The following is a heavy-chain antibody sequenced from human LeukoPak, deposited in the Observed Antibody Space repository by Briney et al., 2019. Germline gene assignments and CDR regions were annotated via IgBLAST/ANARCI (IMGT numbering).Heavy chain of an antibody. D-gene: IGHD5-12*01. J-gene: IGHJ2*01. V-gene: IGHV4-59*01. CDR1: GGSINTYY. CDR2: IYYSGTT. CDR3: ARDFLPPHYTATIRPDWYFDL. Sequence: SETLSLTCTVSGGSINTYYWSWIRQPPGEGLEWIGNIYYSGTTSYNPSLESRVIISVDTSKNQFSLKLSSVTAADTAVYYCARDFLPPHYTATIRPDWYFDLWGRGTLVTVS.